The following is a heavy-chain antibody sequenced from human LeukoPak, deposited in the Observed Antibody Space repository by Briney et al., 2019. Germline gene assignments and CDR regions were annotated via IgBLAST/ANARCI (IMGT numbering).Heavy chain of an antibody. D-gene: IGHD3-10*01. CDR2: ISYDGSNK. V-gene: IGHV3-30*18. J-gene: IGHJ4*02. CDR1: GFTFSNYG. Sequence: GGSLRLSCAASGFTFSNYGMHWVRQAPGKGLEWVAAISYDGSNKYYADSVKGRFTISRDNSKNTLYLQMNSLRAEDTAVYYCAKVKLLWFGELSYFDYRGQGTLVTVSS. CDR3: AKVKLLWFGELSYFDY.